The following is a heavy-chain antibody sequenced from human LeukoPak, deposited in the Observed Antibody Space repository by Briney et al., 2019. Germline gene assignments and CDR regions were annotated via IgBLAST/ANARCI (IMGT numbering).Heavy chain of an antibody. Sequence: GGSLRLSCAASGFTFSSFGMHWVRQAPGKGLEWVAVIAYDGSSRYYADSVKGRLTISRDNAKNSVYLQMNSLRAEDTAVYYCARDGLGSYDFWGQGTLVTVSS. CDR3: ARDGLGSYDF. V-gene: IGHV3-30*03. J-gene: IGHJ4*02. CDR2: IAYDGSSR. CDR1: GFTFSSFG. D-gene: IGHD3-10*01.